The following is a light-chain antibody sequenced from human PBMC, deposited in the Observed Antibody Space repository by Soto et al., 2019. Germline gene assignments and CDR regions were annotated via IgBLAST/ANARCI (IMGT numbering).Light chain of an antibody. Sequence: DFVMTQSPLSLPVTLGEPASISCRSSQSLVYSDGNTYLSWFQQGPGQSPRRLIYKVSNRDSGVPERFRGSGSGTDFTLKISRVEAEDVAVYYCMQGTHSPITFGQGTRLEIK. CDR1: QSLVYSDGNTY. J-gene: IGKJ5*01. CDR2: KVS. CDR3: MQGTHSPIT. V-gene: IGKV2-30*01.